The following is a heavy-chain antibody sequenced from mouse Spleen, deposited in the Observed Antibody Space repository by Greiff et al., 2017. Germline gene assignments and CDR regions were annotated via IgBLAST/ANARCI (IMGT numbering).Heavy chain of an antibody. CDR3: VRRLIYYGNMYYFDY. CDR2: INSDGGST. CDR1: EYEFPSHD. J-gene: IGHJ2*01. D-gene: IGHD2-1*01. Sequence: EVHLVESGGGLVQPGESLKLSCESNEYEFPSHDMSWVRKTPEKRLELVAAINSDGGSTYYPDTMERRFIISRDNTKKTLYLQMSSLRSEDTALYYCVRRLIYYGNMYYFDYWGQGTTLTVSS. V-gene: IGHV5-2*01.